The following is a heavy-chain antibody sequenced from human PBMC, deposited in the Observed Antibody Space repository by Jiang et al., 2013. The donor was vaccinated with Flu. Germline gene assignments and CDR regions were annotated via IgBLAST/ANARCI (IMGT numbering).Heavy chain of an antibody. CDR2: IRYDGNNK. V-gene: IGHV3-33*01. D-gene: IGHD6-6*01. CDR1: GFTFISYG. Sequence: VQLLESGGGVVQSGRSLRLSCAASGFTFISYGMHWVRQAPGKGLEWVAFIRYDGNNKYYADSVKGRFTISRDNSKNTLYLQMNSLRAEDTAVFYCVRDGGQAHTSSSFGVYYFGLDVWGHGTTVTVSS. J-gene: IGHJ6*02. CDR3: VRDGGQAHTSSSFGVYYFGLDV.